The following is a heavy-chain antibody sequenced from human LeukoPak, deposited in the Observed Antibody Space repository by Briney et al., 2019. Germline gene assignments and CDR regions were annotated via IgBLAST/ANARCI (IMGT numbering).Heavy chain of an antibody. Sequence: ASVKVSFKASGYTFTSYYMHWVRQAPGQGLEWMGIINPSGGSTSYAQKFQGRVTMTRDTSTSTVYMELSSLRSEDTAVYYCARDLYCSSTSCYLFDYWGQGTLVTVSS. D-gene: IGHD2-2*01. J-gene: IGHJ4*02. CDR2: INPSGGST. CDR3: ARDLYCSSTSCYLFDY. V-gene: IGHV1-46*03. CDR1: GYTFTSYY.